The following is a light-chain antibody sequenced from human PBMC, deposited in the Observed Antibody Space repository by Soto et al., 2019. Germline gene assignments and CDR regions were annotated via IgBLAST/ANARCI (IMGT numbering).Light chain of an antibody. J-gene: IGKJ4*01. Sequence: IVLTQSPGTLSFSPGERATLSCRASQSVRSNYLAWYQQKPVQAPRFLIYDASSRATGIPDRFSGSGSGTDFTLTISRLEPEDFAVYYCQQYGSSPLTFGGGTKVEIK. CDR1: QSVRSNY. CDR2: DAS. CDR3: QQYGSSPLT. V-gene: IGKV3-20*01.